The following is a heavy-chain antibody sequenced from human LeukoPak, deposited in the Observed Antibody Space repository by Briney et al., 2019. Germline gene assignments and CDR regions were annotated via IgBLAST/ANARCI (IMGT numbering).Heavy chain of an antibody. Sequence: GASVKVSCKASGYTFTGYYMHWVRQAPGQGLKWLGRINPNSGGTDYAQKFQGRVTMTRDTSISTAYMELSRLSSDDTAVYYCARSLAATPGLVNWLDPWGQGTLVTVSS. CDR3: ARSLAATPGLVNWLDP. J-gene: IGHJ5*02. CDR2: INPNSGGT. V-gene: IGHV1-2*06. D-gene: IGHD6-13*01. CDR1: GYTFTGYY.